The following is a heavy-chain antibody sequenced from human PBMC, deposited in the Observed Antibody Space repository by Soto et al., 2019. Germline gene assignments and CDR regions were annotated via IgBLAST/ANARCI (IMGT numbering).Heavy chain of an antibody. CDR1: GGSFSGYY. J-gene: IGHJ6*01. Sequence: PSEPLSVTRAVYGGSFSGYYWIWFRQPPGKGLEWIGEINHSGSTNYNPSLKSRVTISVDTSKNQFSLKLSSVTAADTAVYYCARAFSSFLIPWFGDHG. CDR3: ARAFSSFLIPWFGDHG. V-gene: IGHV4-34*01. D-gene: IGHD3-10*01. CDR2: INHSGST.